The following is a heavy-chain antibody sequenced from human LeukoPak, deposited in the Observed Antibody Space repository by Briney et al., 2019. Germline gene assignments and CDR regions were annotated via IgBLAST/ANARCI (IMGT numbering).Heavy chain of an antibody. J-gene: IGHJ4*02. Sequence: GRSLRLFCAASGFTFSSCAMHWVRQAPGKGVEGVAVISYDGSNKYYADSVKGRFTISRDNSKNTLYLQMNSLRAEDTAVYYCARGGSEYSSSFFDYWGQGTLVTVSS. CDR3: ARGGSEYSSSFFDY. V-gene: IGHV3-30*01. CDR2: ISYDGSNK. D-gene: IGHD6-6*01. CDR1: GFTFSSCA.